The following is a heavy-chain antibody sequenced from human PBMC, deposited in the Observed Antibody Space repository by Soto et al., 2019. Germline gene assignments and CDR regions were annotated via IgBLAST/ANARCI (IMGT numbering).Heavy chain of an antibody. Sequence: QVQLVESGGGVVQPGRSLRLSCAASGFTFSSYGMHWVRQAPGKGLEWVAVISYDGSDKYYADSVKGRFTISRDNYKNTLYLQMNSLRAEDTAVFYCAKEAVGATPDYWGQGTLVTVSS. J-gene: IGHJ4*02. D-gene: IGHD1-26*01. CDR1: GFTFSSYG. CDR3: AKEAVGATPDY. V-gene: IGHV3-30*18. CDR2: ISYDGSDK.